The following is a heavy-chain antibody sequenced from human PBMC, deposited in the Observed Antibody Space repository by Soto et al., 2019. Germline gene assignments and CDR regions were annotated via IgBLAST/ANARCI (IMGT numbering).Heavy chain of an antibody. CDR1: GFTFSSFG. CDR2: IWYDGSKK. V-gene: IGHV3-33*01. CDR3: ARYNSGHSDY. Sequence: PGGSLRLSCAASGFTFSSFGMHWVCQAPGKGLEWVAVIWYDGSKKYYADSVKGRFTISRDNSKNTVNLQMNSLRVEDTAVYYCARYNSGHSDYWGQGTLVTVSS. J-gene: IGHJ4*02. D-gene: IGHD6-19*01.